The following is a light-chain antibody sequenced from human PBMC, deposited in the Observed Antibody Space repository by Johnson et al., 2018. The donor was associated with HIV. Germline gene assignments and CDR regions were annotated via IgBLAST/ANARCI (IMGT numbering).Light chain of an antibody. CDR1: SSNIGINY. CDR3: ETWDSRLSGYYV. J-gene: IGLJ1*01. Sequence: QSVLTQPPSVSAAPGQKVTISCSGSSSNIGINYVSWFQQLPGTAPKLLIYDNDKRPSAIPDRFSGSKSGTSATLGITGLQTGDEADYYCETWDSRLSGYYVFGTGTKLTVL. CDR2: DND. V-gene: IGLV1-51*01.